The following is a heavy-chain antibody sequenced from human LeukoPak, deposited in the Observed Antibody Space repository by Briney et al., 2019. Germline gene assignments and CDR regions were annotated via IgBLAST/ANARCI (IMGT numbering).Heavy chain of an antibody. D-gene: IGHD3-22*01. Sequence: SETLSLTCAVYGGSFSGYYWSWIRQPPGKGLEWIGEINHSGSTNYNPSLKSRVTISVDTSKNQFSLKLSSVTAADTAVYYCARSPPYYYDSSGYYFDYWGQGTLDTVSS. V-gene: IGHV4-34*01. J-gene: IGHJ4*02. CDR3: ARSPPYYYDSSGYYFDY. CDR1: GGSFSGYY. CDR2: INHSGST.